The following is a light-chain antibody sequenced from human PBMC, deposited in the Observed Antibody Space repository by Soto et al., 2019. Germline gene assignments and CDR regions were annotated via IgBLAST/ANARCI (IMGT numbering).Light chain of an antibody. V-gene: IGLV1-44*01. CDR1: TSNIGSNN. CDR3: AVWDDSLNGSV. Sequence: QSVLTQPPSASGTPGQRVTISCSGSTSNIGSNNVNWYRQLPGTAPKLLLFNNERRPSGVPGRVSGSKSGTSASLAISGLQSDDDADYYCAVWDDSLNGSVFGGGTKLTVL. CDR2: NNE. J-gene: IGLJ2*01.